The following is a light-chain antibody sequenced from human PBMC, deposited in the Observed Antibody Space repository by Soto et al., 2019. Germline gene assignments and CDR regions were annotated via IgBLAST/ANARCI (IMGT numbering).Light chain of an antibody. V-gene: IGLV1-44*01. CDR1: SSNIGSNT. J-gene: IGLJ3*02. CDR3: AAWDDSLNGPV. CDR2: SNN. Sequence: QSVLTQSPSASGTPGQRVTISCSGSSSNIGSNTVNWYQQQLPGTAPKLLVYSNNQRPSGVPDRFSGSKSDTSASLAISGLQSEDGADYYCAAWDDSLNGPVFGGGTKVTVL.